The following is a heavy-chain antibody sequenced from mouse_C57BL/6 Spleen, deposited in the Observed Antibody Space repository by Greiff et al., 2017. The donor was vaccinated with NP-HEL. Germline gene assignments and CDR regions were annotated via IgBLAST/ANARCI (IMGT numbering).Heavy chain of an antibody. CDR2: ISSGSSTI. V-gene: IGHV5-17*01. CDR3: ANCGSSSWFAY. CDR1: GFTFSDYG. D-gene: IGHD1-1*01. J-gene: IGHJ3*01. Sequence: EVMLVESGGGLVKPGGSLKLSCAASGFTFSDYGMHWVRQAPEKGLEWVAYISSGSSTIYYADTVKGRFTITRDNAKNTLFLQMTSLRSEDTAMYYCANCGSSSWFAYWGTGTMVTVSA.